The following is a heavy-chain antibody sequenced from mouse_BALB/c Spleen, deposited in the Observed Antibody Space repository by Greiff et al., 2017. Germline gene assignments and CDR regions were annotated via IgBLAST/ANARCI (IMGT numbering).Heavy chain of an antibody. CDR2: ISDGGSYT. D-gene: IGHD2-3*01. Sequence: EVKLEESGGGLVKPGGSLKLSCAAYGFTFSDYYMYWVRQTPEKRLEWVATISDGGSYTYYPDSVKGRFTISRDNAKNNLYLQMSSLKSEDTAMYYCARLYDSSMDYWGQGTSVTVSS. CDR3: ARLYDSSMDY. V-gene: IGHV5-4*02. J-gene: IGHJ4*01. CDR1: GFTFSDYY.